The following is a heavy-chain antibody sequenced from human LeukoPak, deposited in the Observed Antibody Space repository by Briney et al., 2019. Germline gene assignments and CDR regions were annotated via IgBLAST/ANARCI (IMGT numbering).Heavy chain of an antibody. CDR2: INPSGGST. CDR3: ARDGDYSNPREFDY. J-gene: IGHJ4*02. V-gene: IGHV1-46*01. Sequence: ASVTVSCKASGGTFSSYAISWVRQAPGQGLEWMGIINPSGGSTSYAQKFQGRVTMTRDTSTSTVYMELSSLRSEDTAVYYCARDGDYSNPREFDYWGQGTLVTVSS. CDR1: GGTFSSYA. D-gene: IGHD4-11*01.